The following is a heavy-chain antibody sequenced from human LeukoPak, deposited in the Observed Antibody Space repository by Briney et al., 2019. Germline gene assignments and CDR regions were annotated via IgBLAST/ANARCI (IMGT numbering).Heavy chain of an antibody. J-gene: IGHJ6*02. CDR2: ISGSGGST. V-gene: IGHV3-23*01. D-gene: IGHD2-15*01. Sequence: TGGSLRLSCAASGFTFSSYAMSWVRQAPGKGLEWVSAISGSGGSTYYADSVKGRFTISRDNSKNTLYLQMNSLRAEDTAVYYCAKALSYCSGGSCYSGLSYYYYGMDVWGQGTTVTVSS. CDR3: AKALSYCSGGSCYSGLSYYYYGMDV. CDR1: GFTFSSYA.